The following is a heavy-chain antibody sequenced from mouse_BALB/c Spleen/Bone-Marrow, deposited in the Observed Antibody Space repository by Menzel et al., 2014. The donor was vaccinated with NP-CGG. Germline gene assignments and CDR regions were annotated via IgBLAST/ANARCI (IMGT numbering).Heavy chain of an antibody. CDR3: ARQEFAIYWYFDV. J-gene: IGHJ1*01. D-gene: IGHD1-3*01. CDR2: IDPANGNT. CDR1: GFNIKDTY. Sequence: VQLQQPGAELVKPGASVKLSCSVSGFNIKDTYMHWVKQRPEQGLEWIGRIDPANGNTKYDPKFQDKATITADTSSNTVDLQLSSLTFEDTAVYYCARQEFAIYWYFDVWGAGTTVTVSS. V-gene: IGHV14-3*02.